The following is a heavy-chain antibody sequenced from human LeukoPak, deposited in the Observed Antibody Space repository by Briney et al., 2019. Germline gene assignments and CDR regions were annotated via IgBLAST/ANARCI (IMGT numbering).Heavy chain of an antibody. CDR2: IGTAGDT. V-gene: IGHV3-13*01. J-gene: IGHJ4*02. Sequence: GGSLRLSCAASGFTFSSYDMHWVRQATGKGLEWVSAIGTAGDTYYPGSVKGRFTISRENAKNSLYLQMNSLRAEDTAVYYCARGRHSSGWYYFDYWGQGTLVTVSS. CDR1: GFTFSSYD. D-gene: IGHD6-19*01. CDR3: ARGRHSSGWYYFDY.